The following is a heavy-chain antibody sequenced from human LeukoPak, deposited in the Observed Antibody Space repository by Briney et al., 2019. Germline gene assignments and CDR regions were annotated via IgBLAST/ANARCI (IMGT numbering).Heavy chain of an antibody. V-gene: IGHV1-18*01. D-gene: IGHD6-13*01. CDR1: GYTFTSYG. J-gene: IGHJ4*02. Sequence: PAASVKVSCKASGYTFTSYGISWVRQAPGQGLEWMGWISAYNGNTNYAQKLQGRVTMTTDTSTSTAYMELRSLRSDDTAVYYCARDSSSWYNSAGNYFDYWGQGTLVTVSS. CDR3: ARDSSSWYNSAGNYFDY. CDR2: ISAYNGNT.